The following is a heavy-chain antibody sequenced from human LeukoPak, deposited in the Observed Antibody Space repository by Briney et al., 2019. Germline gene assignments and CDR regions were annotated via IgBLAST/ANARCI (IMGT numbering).Heavy chain of an antibody. CDR3: AKGEQWLDMVRIYYYYYYYMDV. V-gene: IGHV3-23*01. D-gene: IGHD6-19*01. CDR1: GFTFSSYG. CDR2: ISGSGGST. J-gene: IGHJ6*03. Sequence: SGGSLRLSCAASGFTFSSYGMSWVRQAPGKGLEWVSAISGSGGSTYYADSVKGRFTISRDNSKNTLYLQMNSLRAEDTAVYYCAKGEQWLDMVRIYYYYYYYMDVWGKGTTVTISS.